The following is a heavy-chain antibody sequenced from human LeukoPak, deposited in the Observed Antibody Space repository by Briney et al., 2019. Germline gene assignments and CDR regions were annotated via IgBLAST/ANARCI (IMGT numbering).Heavy chain of an antibody. J-gene: IGHJ5*02. D-gene: IGHD3-10*01. V-gene: IGHV1-46*01. Sequence: ASVKVSCKASGYTFTSYYMHWVRQAPGQGLEWMGIINPSGGSTSYAQKFQGSVTMTRDTSTSTVYMELSSLRSEDTAVYYCAREANYGSGKPDNWFDPWGQGTLVTVSS. CDR1: GYTFTSYY. CDR2: INPSGGST. CDR3: AREANYGSGKPDNWFDP.